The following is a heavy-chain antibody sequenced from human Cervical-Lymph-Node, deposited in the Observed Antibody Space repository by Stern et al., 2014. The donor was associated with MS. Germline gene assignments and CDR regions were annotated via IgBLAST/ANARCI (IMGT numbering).Heavy chain of an antibody. D-gene: IGHD6-13*01. Sequence: VQLVESGGEVKKPGASVKVSCKASGYNTTSYGFTWVRMAPGQGLEWMGWISVYNGKTKYAQNLQGRVTMTTNTATSTACMEVRSLRSDDTAVYFCATFISTGGTFNHWGQGTLVTVSS. V-gene: IGHV1-18*01. J-gene: IGHJ4*02. CDR1: GYNTTSYG. CDR2: ISVYNGKT. CDR3: ATFISTGGTFNH.